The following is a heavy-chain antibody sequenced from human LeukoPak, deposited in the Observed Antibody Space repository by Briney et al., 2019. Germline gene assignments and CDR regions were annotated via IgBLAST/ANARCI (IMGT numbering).Heavy chain of an antibody. J-gene: IGHJ4*02. CDR1: GFDVSNNY. CDR3: ARDLDQRWGYFHS. D-gene: IGHD7-27*01. CDR2: IYSGGNT. V-gene: IGHV3-53*01. Sequence: GGSLRLSCAVSGFDVSNNYMSWVRQTPGKGLEWVSGIYSGGNTFYADSVKGRFTISRDNSKNILSFQMNSLRVEDTAMFYCARDLDQRWGYFHSWGQGTLVTVSS.